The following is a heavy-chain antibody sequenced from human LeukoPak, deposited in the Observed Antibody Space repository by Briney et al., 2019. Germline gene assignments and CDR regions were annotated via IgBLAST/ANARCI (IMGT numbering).Heavy chain of an antibody. J-gene: IGHJ6*03. CDR1: GGSISSYY. CDR3: ARFDVVVPAAMGYYYYMDV. D-gene: IGHD2-2*01. Sequence: SETLSLTCTVSGGSISSYYWSWIRQPPGKGLEWIGYIYYSGSTNYNPSLKSRVTISVDTSKNQFSLKLSSVTAADTAVYYCARFDVVVPAAMGYYYYMDVWGKGTTVTVSS. V-gene: IGHV4-59*01. CDR2: IYYSGST.